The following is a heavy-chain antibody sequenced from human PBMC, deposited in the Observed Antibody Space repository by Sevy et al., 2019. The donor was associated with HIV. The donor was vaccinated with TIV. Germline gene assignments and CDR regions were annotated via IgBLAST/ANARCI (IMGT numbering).Heavy chain of an antibody. D-gene: IGHD3-10*01. CDR2: ISNDGSDK. Sequence: GGSLRLSCVASGFTFSRYAMHWVRQAPGKGLEWVALISNDGSDKYYADSVNGRFTISRDNSKNTLYLQMSTLRAEYTAVYFCTRGDLYHSGIYRDYWGQGTLVTVSS. CDR3: TRGDLYHSGIYRDY. CDR1: GFTFSRYA. J-gene: IGHJ4*02. V-gene: IGHV3-30-3*01.